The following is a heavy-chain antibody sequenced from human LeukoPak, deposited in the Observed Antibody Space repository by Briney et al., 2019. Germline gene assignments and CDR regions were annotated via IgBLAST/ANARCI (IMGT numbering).Heavy chain of an antibody. V-gene: IGHV4-59*01. CDR1: GGSIVGYF. Sequence: SETLSLTCAVSGGSIVGYFWSWIRQLPGKGLEWIGYVYYGGNTDYNHSLGGRATITVDTPKNQFSLKLTSVTAADTAVYYCASTGPDISGHYQAYWGQGTLVIVSS. D-gene: IGHD3-22*01. J-gene: IGHJ4*02. CDR3: ASTGPDISGHYQAY. CDR2: VYYGGNT.